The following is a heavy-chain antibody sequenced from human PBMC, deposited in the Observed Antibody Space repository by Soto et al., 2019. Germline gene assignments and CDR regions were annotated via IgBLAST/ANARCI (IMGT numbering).Heavy chain of an antibody. CDR1: GFTFSSYS. D-gene: IGHD3-10*01. CDR3: ARDYARSITMVRGVIDY. V-gene: IGHV3-48*01. Sequence: GGSLRLSCAASGFTFSSYSMNWVRQAPGKGLEWVSYISSSSSTIYYADSVKGRFTISRDNAKNSLYLQMNSLRAEDTAVYYCARDYARSITMVRGVIDYWGQGTLVTVSS. J-gene: IGHJ4*02. CDR2: ISSSSSTI.